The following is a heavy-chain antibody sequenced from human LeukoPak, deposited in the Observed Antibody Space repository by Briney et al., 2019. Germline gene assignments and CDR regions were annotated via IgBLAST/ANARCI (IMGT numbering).Heavy chain of an antibody. V-gene: IGHV4-39*01. CDR3: ASGSGWRQISFGY. CDR1: GGSISSIGYY. Sequence: PSETLSLTCTVSGGSISSIGYYWGWIRQPPGKGLEWIGSIHYSGTTYYNPSLKSRVTISVDTSKNQFSLKLSSVTAADTAVYYCASGSGWRQISFGYWGQGTLVTVSS. D-gene: IGHD6-19*01. J-gene: IGHJ4*02. CDR2: IHYSGTT.